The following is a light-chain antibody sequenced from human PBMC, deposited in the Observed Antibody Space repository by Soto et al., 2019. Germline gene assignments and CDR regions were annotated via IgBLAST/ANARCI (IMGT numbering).Light chain of an antibody. CDR2: KAS. J-gene: IGKJ4*01. V-gene: IGKV1-5*03. CDR1: QSISSW. Sequence: DIQLTQSPSTLSASVGDRVTITCRASQSISSWLAWYQQKPGKAPKLLVYKASTLESGVPSRFSGSGSGTEFPLTISTLQPDDFATYYCQQYDAYPLTFGGGTKVEI. CDR3: QQYDAYPLT.